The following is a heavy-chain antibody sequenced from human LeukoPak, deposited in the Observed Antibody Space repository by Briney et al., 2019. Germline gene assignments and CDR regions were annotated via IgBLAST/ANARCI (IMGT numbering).Heavy chain of an antibody. CDR1: GFKFDDYA. J-gene: IGHJ4*02. D-gene: IGHD3-10*01. CDR3: AKDMNLGYAYGPFDY. CDR2: ISRDGVSS. V-gene: IGHV3-43D*03. Sequence: PGGSLRLSCAASGFKFDDYAMHWVRQTPGEGLEWVSLISRDGVSSYYADSVKGRFTISRDNSNNSLFLQMNSLRPEDTALYYCAKDMNLGYAYGPFDYWGQGTLVTVSS.